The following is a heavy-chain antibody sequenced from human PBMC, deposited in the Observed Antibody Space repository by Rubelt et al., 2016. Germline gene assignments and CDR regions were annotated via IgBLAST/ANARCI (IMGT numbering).Heavy chain of an antibody. CDR3: ARGYGSGSPDAFDI. CDR2: IYYSGTT. J-gene: IGHJ3*02. D-gene: IGHD3-10*01. V-gene: IGHV4-31*03. CDR1: GGSISSDTYY. Sequence: QVQLQESGPGLVKPSQTLSLTCTVSGGSISSDTYYWSWIRQPPGKGLEWIGYIYYSGTTYYNPSLKSRVTISIDTSKNQFSRKRSSVPAADTAVYYCARGYGSGSPDAFDIWGQGTMVSVSS.